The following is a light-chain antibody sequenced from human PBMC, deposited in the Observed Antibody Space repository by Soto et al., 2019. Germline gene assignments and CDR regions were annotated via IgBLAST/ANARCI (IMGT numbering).Light chain of an antibody. J-gene: IGKJ4*01. CDR1: PSVTNF. Sequence: ERVLTQSPATLSLAPGERATLSCSASPSVTNFLAWYQQKPGQAPRLLIYGAFNRATGIPARFSGSGSGTDFTLTISSLEPEDSAVYYCQQRSNWPLTFGGGTKVDI. V-gene: IGKV3-11*01. CDR2: GAF. CDR3: QQRSNWPLT.